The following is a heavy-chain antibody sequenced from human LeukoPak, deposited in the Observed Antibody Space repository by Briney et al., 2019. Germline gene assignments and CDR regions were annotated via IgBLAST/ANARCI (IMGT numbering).Heavy chain of an antibody. CDR3: ARDPYLPHSSG. Sequence: PGGSLRLSCAASGFTLINNGMHWVRQAPGKGLEWAAFIRNDGSTKYYADSVKGRFTISRDNSKNTLYLQMNSLRAEDTAVYYCARDPYLPHSSGWGQGTLVTVSS. CDR2: IRNDGSTK. J-gene: IGHJ4*02. D-gene: IGHD6-19*01. V-gene: IGHV3-30*02. CDR1: GFTLINNG.